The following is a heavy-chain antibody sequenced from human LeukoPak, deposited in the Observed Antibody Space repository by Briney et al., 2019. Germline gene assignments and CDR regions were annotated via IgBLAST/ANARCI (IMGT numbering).Heavy chain of an antibody. J-gene: IGHJ4*02. D-gene: IGHD1-26*01. V-gene: IGHV3-23*01. CDR3: AKDREYNGSHKAFDY. CDR1: GFTFSNFA. Sequence: PGGSLRLSCAVSGFTFSNFALSWVRQSPGKGLEWVSGVSGGGATTYYADSVKGRFTISKDHSKNTVYLQTNSLRAEDTAVYYCAKDREYNGSHKAFDYWGPGTLVTVSA. CDR2: VSGGGATT.